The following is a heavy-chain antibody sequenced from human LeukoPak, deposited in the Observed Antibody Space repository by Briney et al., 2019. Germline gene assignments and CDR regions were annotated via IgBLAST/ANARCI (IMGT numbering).Heavy chain of an antibody. J-gene: IGHJ4*02. Sequence: SETLSLTCAVYGGSFSGYYWSWIRQPPGKGLEWIGEINHSGSTNYNPSLKSRVTISVDTSKNQFSLKLSSVTAADTAVYYCARRVSQRGYSCGYGHYFDYWGQGTLVTVSS. CDR3: ARRVSQRGYSCGYGHYFDY. V-gene: IGHV4-34*01. D-gene: IGHD5-18*01. CDR2: INHSGST. CDR1: GGSFSGYY.